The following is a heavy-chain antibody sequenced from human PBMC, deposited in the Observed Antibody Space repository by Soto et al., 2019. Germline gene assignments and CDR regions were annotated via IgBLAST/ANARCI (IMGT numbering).Heavy chain of an antibody. V-gene: IGHV1-46*03. D-gene: IGHD3-3*01. Sequence: XSVKVSCKASGYTFTSYYMHWVRQAPGQGLEWMGIINPSGGSTSYAQKFQGRVTMTRDTSTSTVYMELSSLRSEDTAVYYCAREGPITIFGVALSKSDDAFDIWGQGTMVTVSS. CDR3: AREGPITIFGVALSKSDDAFDI. CDR1: GYTFTSYY. CDR2: INPSGGST. J-gene: IGHJ3*02.